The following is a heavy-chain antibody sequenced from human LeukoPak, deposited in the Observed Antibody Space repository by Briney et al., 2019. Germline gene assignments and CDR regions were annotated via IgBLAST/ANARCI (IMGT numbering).Heavy chain of an antibody. CDR2: INHSGGT. V-gene: IGHV4-34*01. CDR1: GGY. CDR3: ASLTLEMATTERSWYWFDP. D-gene: IGHD5-24*01. Sequence: SETLSLTCAVYGGYWSWIRPPPGKGLEWIGEINHSGGTNYIPSLKSRVTMSGDTSKNHFSPRLSSVTAADTAVYYCASLTLEMATTERSWYWFDPWGQGTLVTVSS. J-gene: IGHJ5*02.